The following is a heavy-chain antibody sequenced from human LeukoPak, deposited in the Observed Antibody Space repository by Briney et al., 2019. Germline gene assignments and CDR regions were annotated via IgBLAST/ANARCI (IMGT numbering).Heavy chain of an antibody. CDR2: IYHSGNT. Sequence: SETLSLTCTVSGYSISSGYYWGWIRQPPGKGLEWIANIYHSGNTYYNPSLKSRVTISVDTSRNQFSLKLSSVTAADTAVYYCATYHFRGATHYFDYWGQGILVTVSS. J-gene: IGHJ4*02. CDR3: ATYHFRGATHYFDY. CDR1: GYSISSGYY. V-gene: IGHV4-38-2*02. D-gene: IGHD3-10*02.